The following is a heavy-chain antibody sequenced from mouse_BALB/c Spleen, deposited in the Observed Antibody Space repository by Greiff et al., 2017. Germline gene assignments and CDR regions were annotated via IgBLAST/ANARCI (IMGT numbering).Heavy chain of an antibody. D-gene: IGHD1-1*01. CDR2: ISNGGGST. Sequence: EVQLVESGGGLVQPGGSLKLSCAASGFTFSSYTMSWVRQTPEKRLEWVAYISNGGGSTYYPDTVKGRFTISRDNAKNTLYLQMSSLKSEDTAMYYCERELGGSSYVPLAMDYWGQGTSVTVSS. V-gene: IGHV5-12-2*01. CDR3: ERELGGSSYVPLAMDY. J-gene: IGHJ4*01. CDR1: GFTFSSYT.